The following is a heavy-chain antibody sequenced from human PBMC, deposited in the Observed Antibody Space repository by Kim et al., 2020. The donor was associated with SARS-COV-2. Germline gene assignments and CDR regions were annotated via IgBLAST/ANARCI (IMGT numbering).Heavy chain of an antibody. J-gene: IGHJ2*01. Sequence: GGSLRLSCAASGFTFSSYSMNWVRQAPGKGLEWVSSISSSSSYIYYADSVKGRFTISRDNAKNSLYLQMNSLRAEDTAVYYCARFSSSSAGWYFDLWGRGTLVTVSS. CDR2: ISSSSSYI. CDR3: ARFSSSSAGWYFDL. CDR1: GFTFSSYS. V-gene: IGHV3-21*01. D-gene: IGHD6-6*01.